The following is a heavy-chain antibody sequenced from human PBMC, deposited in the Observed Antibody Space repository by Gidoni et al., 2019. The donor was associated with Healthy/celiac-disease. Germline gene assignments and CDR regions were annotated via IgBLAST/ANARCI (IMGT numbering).Heavy chain of an antibody. V-gene: IGHV3-15*01. J-gene: IGHJ4*02. D-gene: IGHD3-22*01. Sequence: EVQLVESGGGLVKPGGSLRLSCAASGFTFSNAWMSWVRQAPGKGLEWVGRIKSKTDGGTTDYAAPVKGRFTISRDDSKNTLYLQMNSLKTEDTAVYYCTTDFGPSDYYDSSGYWGQGTLVTVSS. CDR1: GFTFSNAW. CDR3: TTDFGPSDYYDSSGY. CDR2: IKSKTDGGTT.